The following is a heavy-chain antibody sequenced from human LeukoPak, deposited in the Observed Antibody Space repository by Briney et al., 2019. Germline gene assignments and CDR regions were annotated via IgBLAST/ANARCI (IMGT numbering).Heavy chain of an antibody. V-gene: IGHV4-34*01. J-gene: IGHJ3*02. CDR3: ARFSRITWGDWGDAFDI. D-gene: IGHD2-21*02. Sequence: PSETLSLPCSVYGGSFSDYFWSWIRQSPGKGREGLGEIDDGGNTNYNPSLIGRVIVSMEKSKKQFSLVMRSVTAADTAVYYCARFSRITWGDWGDAFDIWGQGTTVIVSS. CDR2: IDDGGNT. CDR1: GGSFSDYF.